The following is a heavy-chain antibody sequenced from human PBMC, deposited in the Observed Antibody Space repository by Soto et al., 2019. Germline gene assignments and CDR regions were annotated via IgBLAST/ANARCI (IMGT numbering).Heavy chain of an antibody. J-gene: IGHJ4*02. D-gene: IGHD6-19*01. Sequence: QVHLEESGGGVVQPGGSLRLSCVTSGFTFSNHGMHWIRQAPGTGLEWVADVWSEGYPKYYADSVKGRFLISRDNSKNTLYLEMNCQRAEDTAIYYCARDNGWYYFDYWGQGTLVTASS. CDR3: ARDNGWYYFDY. CDR1: GFTFSNHG. V-gene: IGHV3-33*01. CDR2: VWSEGYPK.